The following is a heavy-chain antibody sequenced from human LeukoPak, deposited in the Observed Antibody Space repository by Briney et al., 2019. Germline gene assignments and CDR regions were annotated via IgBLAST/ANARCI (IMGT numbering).Heavy chain of an antibody. CDR3: ARGEYYYDSSGYYTLRRNWFDP. D-gene: IGHD3-22*01. Sequence: SETLSPTCSVSGASISHYYWNWIRQTPGKGLEWIGYIFHTGSTNYNPSLKSRVTISVDTSKNQFSLKLSSVTAADTAVYYCARGEYYYDSSGYYTLRRNWFDPWGQGTLVTVSS. J-gene: IGHJ5*02. CDR2: IFHTGST. CDR1: GASISHYY. V-gene: IGHV4-59*01.